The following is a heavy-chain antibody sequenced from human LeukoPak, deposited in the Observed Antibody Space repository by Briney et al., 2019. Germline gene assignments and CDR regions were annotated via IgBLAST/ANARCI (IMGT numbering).Heavy chain of an antibody. J-gene: IGHJ4*02. Sequence: ASVTVSSKASGYTSTDYALHWVRQAPGQSLEWMGWITTGRGETRYSQDFQRRITLTRDKSANTVYMDLSDLTSEDTAVYYCARGGQQWRGGNYFDSWGQGTLVAVSS. D-gene: IGHD6-19*01. CDR1: GYTSTDYA. CDR2: ITTGRGET. CDR3: ARGGQQWRGGNYFDS. V-gene: IGHV1-3*03.